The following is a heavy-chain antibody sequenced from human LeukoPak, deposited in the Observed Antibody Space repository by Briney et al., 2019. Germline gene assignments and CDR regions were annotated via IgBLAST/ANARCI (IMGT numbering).Heavy chain of an antibody. D-gene: IGHD4-11*01. CDR2: IYYSGSF. J-gene: IGHJ4*02. Sequence: PSETLSLTCTVSGGSISSYYWSWIRQPPGKGLEWIGYIYYSGSFNYNPSLKSRVTMSLDTSKNQFSLKLSSVTAADTAVYYCARHDAGDYSYFDYWGQGTLVTVSS. CDR3: ARHDAGDYSYFDY. CDR1: GGSISSYY. V-gene: IGHV4-59*08.